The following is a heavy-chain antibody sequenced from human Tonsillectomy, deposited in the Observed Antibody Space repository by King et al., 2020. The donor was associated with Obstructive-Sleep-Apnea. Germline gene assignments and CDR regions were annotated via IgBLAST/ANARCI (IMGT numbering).Heavy chain of an antibody. J-gene: IGHJ4*02. D-gene: IGHD3-10*01. CDR3: ARDEGPGYYYGSGSDTRYFDY. V-gene: IGHV4-39*07. CDR2: IYYSGST. Sequence: LQLQESGPGLVKPSETLSLTCTVSGGSISSSSYYWGWIRQPPGKGLEWIGSIYYSGSTYYNPSLKSRVTISVDTSKNQFSLKLSSVTAADTAVYYCARDEGPGYYYGSGSDTRYFDYWGQGTLVTVSS. CDR1: GGSISSSSYY.